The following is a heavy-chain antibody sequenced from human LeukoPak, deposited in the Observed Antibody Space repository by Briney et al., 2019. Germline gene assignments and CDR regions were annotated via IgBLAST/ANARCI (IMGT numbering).Heavy chain of an antibody. J-gene: IGHJ3*02. V-gene: IGHV4-4*07. CDR3: ARVNYYDSSGYLNDAFDI. Sequence: SEALSLTCTVSGGSLSSYYWSGIGQPAGKGLEWIGRIYASGSSTYNPSLKSRVTMSLDTSKNQFSVRLSSVTAADTAVYYCARVNYYDSSGYLNDAFDIWGQGTMVTVSS. D-gene: IGHD3-22*01. CDR2: IYASGSS. CDR1: GGSLSSYY.